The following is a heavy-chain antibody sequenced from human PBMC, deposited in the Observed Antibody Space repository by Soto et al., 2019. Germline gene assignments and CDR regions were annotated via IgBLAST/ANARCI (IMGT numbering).Heavy chain of an antibody. J-gene: IGHJ6*02. CDR1: GDSVSSNSAG. V-gene: IGHV6-1*01. CDR2: TYYKSKWNN. Sequence: SQTLSLTCVLSGDSVSSNSAGWNWIRQSPSRGLEWLGRTYYKSKWNNDYALSVKSRITINPDTSKNQFSLHLYSVNPEDTAVYYCTGITWFRGMDVWGQGTPVTVSS. CDR3: TGITWFRGMDV. D-gene: IGHD3-10*01.